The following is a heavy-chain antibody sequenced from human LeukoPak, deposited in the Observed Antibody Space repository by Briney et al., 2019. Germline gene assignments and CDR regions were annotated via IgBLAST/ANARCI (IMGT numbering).Heavy chain of an antibody. CDR3: AKNPPGDSGGSCYFCNWFDP. Sequence: GGSLRLSCAASGFTYSSYGMHWVRQAPGKGREWVAVISDDGSNKYYADSVKGRFTISRDNSKNTLYLQMNSLRAEDTAVYYCAKNPPGDSGGSCYFCNWFDPWGQGTLVTVSS. D-gene: IGHD2-15*01. V-gene: IGHV3-30*18. CDR1: GFTYSSYG. CDR2: ISDDGSNK. J-gene: IGHJ5*02.